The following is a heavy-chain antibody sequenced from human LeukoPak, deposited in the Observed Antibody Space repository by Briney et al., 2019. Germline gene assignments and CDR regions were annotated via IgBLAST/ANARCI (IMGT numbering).Heavy chain of an antibody. J-gene: IGHJ6*02. CDR1: GGTFSSYA. CDR2: IIPIFGTA. Sequence: GASVKVSCKASGGTFSSYAISWVRQAPGQGLEWMGGIIPIFGTANYAQKFQGRVTITADESTSTAYMELSSLRSEDTAVYYCARDLLQAAGYGMDVWGQGTTVTVSS. CDR3: ARDLLQAAGYGMDV. D-gene: IGHD6-13*01. V-gene: IGHV1-69*13.